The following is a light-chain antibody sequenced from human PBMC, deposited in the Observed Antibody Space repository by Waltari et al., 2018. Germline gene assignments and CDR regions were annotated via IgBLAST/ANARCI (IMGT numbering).Light chain of an antibody. J-gene: IGKJ1*01. V-gene: IGKV3-20*01. CDR2: DAS. Sequence: EIVFTQSPCTLSLSAGERATLSCRASQSVGRFLAWYQQKPGQAPRLLIYDASSRATGIPDRFSGSGSGTDFSLTISRLEPEDFAVYYCQHYVRLPATFGQGTKVEIK. CDR1: QSVGRF. CDR3: QHYVRLPAT.